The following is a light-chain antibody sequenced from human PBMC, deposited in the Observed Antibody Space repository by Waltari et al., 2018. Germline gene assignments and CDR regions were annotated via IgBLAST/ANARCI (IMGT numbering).Light chain of an antibody. J-gene: IGLJ1*01. CDR3: NSRDSSGNPYV. CDR2: GKN. CDR1: SLRPYY. V-gene: IGLV3-19*01. Sequence: SSELTQDPAVSVALGQTVRITCQGDSLRPYYANCDQQKPGQAPVLVIYGKNNRPSGIPDRLSASSSGNTASLTIAGSQAEDEADYYCNSRDSSGNPYVFGSGTKVTVL.